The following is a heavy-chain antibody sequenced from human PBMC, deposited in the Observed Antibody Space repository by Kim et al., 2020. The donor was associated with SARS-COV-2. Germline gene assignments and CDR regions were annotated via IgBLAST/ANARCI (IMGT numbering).Heavy chain of an antibody. V-gene: IGHV4-59*01. CDR2: IYYSGST. CDR1: GGSISSYY. CDR3: ARIAAAGTRPPYYFDY. D-gene: IGHD6-13*01. J-gene: IGHJ4*02. Sequence: SETLSLTCTVSGGSISSYYWSWIRQPPGKGLEWIGYIYYSGSTNYNPSLKSRVTISVDTSKNQFSLKLSSVTAADTAVYYCARIAAAGTRPPYYFDYWGQGTRVTVSS.